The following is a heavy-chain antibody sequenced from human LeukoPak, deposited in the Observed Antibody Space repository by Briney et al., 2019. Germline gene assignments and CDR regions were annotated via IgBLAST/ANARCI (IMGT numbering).Heavy chain of an antibody. D-gene: IGHD3-10*01. CDR1: GDSISSGDYF. CDR3: ARDPYGPSGSFDY. Sequence: SETQSLTCTVSGDSISSGDYFWGWIRQPPGKGLEWIGYIYYSGSTNYNPSLKSRVTISVDTSKNQFSLKLSSVTAADTALYYCARDPYGPSGSFDYWGQGTLVTVSS. V-gene: IGHV4-61*08. CDR2: IYYSGST. J-gene: IGHJ4*02.